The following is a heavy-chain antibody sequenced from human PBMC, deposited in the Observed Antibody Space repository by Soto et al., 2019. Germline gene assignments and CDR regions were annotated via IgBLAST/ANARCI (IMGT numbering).Heavy chain of an antibody. J-gene: IGHJ4*02. Sequence: EVQLVESGGGLVQPGESLRLSCAASGLTLSSHWMGWVRQAPGTGLEWVATINQDGTERFYVESMKGRSTISRDTAQNSLYLEVHSLRAEDTALYYCDRAINSAYDYWGRGALVTVSS. CDR2: INQDGTER. CDR1: GLTLSSHW. CDR3: DRAINSAYDY. D-gene: IGHD2-21*01. V-gene: IGHV3-7*05.